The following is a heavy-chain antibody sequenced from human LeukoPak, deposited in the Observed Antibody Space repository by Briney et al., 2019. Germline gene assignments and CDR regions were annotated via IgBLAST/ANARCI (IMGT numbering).Heavy chain of an antibody. Sequence: ASVKVSCKASGYTFTSYYMHWVRQAPGQGLEWMGIINPSGGSTSYAQKFQGRVTMTRDTSTSTVYMELSSPRSEDTAVYYCARDRLIYCSSTSCYRGYYYYGMDVWGQGTTVTVSS. CDR1: GYTFTSYY. V-gene: IGHV1-46*01. CDR2: INPSGGST. D-gene: IGHD2-2*01. J-gene: IGHJ6*02. CDR3: ARDRLIYCSSTSCYRGYYYYGMDV.